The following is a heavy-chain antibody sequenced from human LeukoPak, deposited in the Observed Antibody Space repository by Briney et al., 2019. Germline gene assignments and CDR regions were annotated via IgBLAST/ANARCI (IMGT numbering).Heavy chain of an antibody. CDR3: VRDGGVDRLGVAVTDGFDP. CDR2: ISYDGSNE. D-gene: IGHD6-19*01. J-gene: IGHJ5*02. CDR1: GFTFSSYA. Sequence: GGSLRLSCAASGFTFSSYAMHWVRQAPGKGLEWVAVISYDGSNEYYADSVKGRFTISRDNAKNEVYLQMNSLRAEDTAVYYCVRDGGVDRLGVAVTDGFDPWGQGTLVSVSS. V-gene: IGHV3-30-3*01.